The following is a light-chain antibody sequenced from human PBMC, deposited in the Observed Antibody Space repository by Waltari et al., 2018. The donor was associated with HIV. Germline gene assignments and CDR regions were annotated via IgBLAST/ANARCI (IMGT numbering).Light chain of an antibody. V-gene: IGLV1-51*01. CDR1: NSTLGNNH. CDR2: DNN. J-gene: IGLJ2*01. Sequence: QSVLTQPPSVSAAPGQKVTISCPGCNSTLGNNHDSWYQQLPGTAPKLLIYDNNKRPSGIPDRFSGSKSGTSATLGITGLQTGDEADYYCGSWDSSLSGVVFGGGTKLTVL. CDR3: GSWDSSLSGVV.